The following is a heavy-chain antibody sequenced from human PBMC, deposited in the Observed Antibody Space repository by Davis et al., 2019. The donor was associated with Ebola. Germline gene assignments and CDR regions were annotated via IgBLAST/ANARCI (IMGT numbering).Heavy chain of an antibody. D-gene: IGHD6-13*01. CDR3: ARPGGSSWYSNWFDP. CDR1: GGSFSGYY. J-gene: IGHJ5*02. V-gene: IGHV4-34*01. CDR2: INHSGST. Sequence: SQTLSLTCAVYGGSFSGYYWSWIRQPPGKGLEWIGEINHSGSTNYNPSLESRVLIVADTSKSQFSLRLSSVTAADTAVYYCARPGGSSWYSNWFDPWGQGTLVTVSS.